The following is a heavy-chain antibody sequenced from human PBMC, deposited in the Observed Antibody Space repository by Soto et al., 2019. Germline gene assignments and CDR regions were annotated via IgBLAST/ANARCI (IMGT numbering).Heavy chain of an antibody. D-gene: IGHD5-12*01. Sequence: SETLSLTCTVSGGSLSSGSNYWNWIRQPPGKGLEWIGHIYYTGSTNYNPSLKSRVTISVDTSKNQFSLKVNSVSAADTAVYYCARSFPEGATQGYYYGMDVWGQGTTVTVSS. CDR2: IYYTGST. CDR1: GGSLSSGSNY. V-gene: IGHV4-61*01. CDR3: ARSFPEGATQGYYYGMDV. J-gene: IGHJ6*02.